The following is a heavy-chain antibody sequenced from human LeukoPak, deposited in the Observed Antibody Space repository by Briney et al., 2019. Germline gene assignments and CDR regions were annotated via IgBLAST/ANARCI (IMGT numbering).Heavy chain of an antibody. Sequence: GESLKISCKGSGYSFTSYWIGWVRQMPGKGLEWMGIIYPADSDTRYSPSFQGQVTISADKSISTAYLQWSSLKASDTAMYYCARLYRMAARFGYHYMDVWGKGTTVTVSS. J-gene: IGHJ6*03. CDR3: ARLYRMAARFGYHYMDV. CDR1: GYSFTSYW. V-gene: IGHV5-51*01. CDR2: IYPADSDT. D-gene: IGHD6-6*01.